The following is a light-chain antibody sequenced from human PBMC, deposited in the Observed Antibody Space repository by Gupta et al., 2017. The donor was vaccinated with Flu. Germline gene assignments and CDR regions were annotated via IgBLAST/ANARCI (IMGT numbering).Light chain of an antibody. Sequence: QLAPSPSSVSASVGDRVTIPCRACQDISRGLAGYQQKPGKAPKLLIHAASTLQSGVPPRVSGSGSGTDYIRNITSRQPEDSATYYCQQGNSVPPCMFGPGTTVYIK. CDR2: AAS. V-gene: IGKV1-12*01. CDR1: QDISRG. CDR3: QQGNSVPPCM. J-gene: IGKJ3*01.